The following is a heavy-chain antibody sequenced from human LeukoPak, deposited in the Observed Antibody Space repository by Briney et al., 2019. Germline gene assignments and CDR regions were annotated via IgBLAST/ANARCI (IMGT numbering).Heavy chain of an antibody. CDR3: ARVITVRGVIFDY. CDR2: IYYSGST. D-gene: IGHD3-16*01. CDR1: GGSFSTYY. V-gene: IGHV4-59*01. Sequence: KSSETLSLTCTVSGGSFSTYYWSWIRQPPGKGLEWIGYIYYSGSTNYNPSLKSRVAISVDTSKNQFSLNLSSVTAADTAVYYCARVITVRGVIFDYWGQGTLVTVSS. J-gene: IGHJ4*02.